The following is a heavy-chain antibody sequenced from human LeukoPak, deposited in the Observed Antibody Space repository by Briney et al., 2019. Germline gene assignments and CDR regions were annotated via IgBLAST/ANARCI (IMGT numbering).Heavy chain of an antibody. CDR3: ARALRLGELSLFDFDY. CDR1: GGTFSSYA. V-gene: IGHV1-3*01. CDR2: INAGNGNT. Sequence: VASVKVSCKASGGTFSSYAISWVRQAPGQGLEWMGWINAGNGNTKYSQKFQGRVTITRDTSASTAYMELSSLRSEDTAVYYCARALRLGELSLFDFDYWGQGTLVTVSS. J-gene: IGHJ4*02. D-gene: IGHD3-16*02.